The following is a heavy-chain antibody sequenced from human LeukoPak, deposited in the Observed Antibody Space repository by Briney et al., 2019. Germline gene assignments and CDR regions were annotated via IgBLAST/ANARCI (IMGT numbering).Heavy chain of an antibody. V-gene: IGHV3-23*01. CDR3: ARDRSCTGGSCYMDV. D-gene: IGHD2-15*01. CDR2: ISGSGDNT. CDR1: GFTFSTYA. Sequence: GGSLRLSCAASGFTFSTYAMSWVRQAPGKGLEWVSGISGSGDNTNYADSVKGRFSISRDNSKNTLSLQMSSLRGEDTAVYYCARDRSCTGGSCYMDVWGRGTTVTVSS. J-gene: IGHJ6*03.